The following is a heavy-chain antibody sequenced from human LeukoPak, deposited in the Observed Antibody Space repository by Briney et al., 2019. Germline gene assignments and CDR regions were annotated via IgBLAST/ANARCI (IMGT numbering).Heavy chain of an antibody. CDR1: GGTFSSYA. Sequence: ASVTVSCKASGGTFSSYAISWVRQAPGQGLEWMGRIIPILGIANYAQKFQGRVTITADKSTSTAYMELSSLRSEDTAVYYCARVRIVVVPAANHYYYMDVWGKGTTVTVSS. V-gene: IGHV1-69*04. CDR3: ARVRIVVVPAANHYYYMDV. CDR2: IIPILGIA. J-gene: IGHJ6*03. D-gene: IGHD2-2*01.